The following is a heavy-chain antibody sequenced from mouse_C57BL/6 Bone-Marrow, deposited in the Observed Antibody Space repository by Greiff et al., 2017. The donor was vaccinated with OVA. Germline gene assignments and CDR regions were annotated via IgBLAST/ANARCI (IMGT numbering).Heavy chain of an antibody. D-gene: IGHD3-3*01. J-gene: IGHJ2*01. Sequence: VQLQQSGAELVRPGASVTLSCKASGYTFTDYEMHWVKQTPVHGLEWIGAIDPETGGNAYNQKFKGKAILTADKSSSTAYMELRSLTSEDSAVYYCTKGLGDYWGQGTTLTVSS. CDR3: TKGLGDY. CDR1: GYTFTDYE. CDR2: IDPETGGN. V-gene: IGHV1-15*01.